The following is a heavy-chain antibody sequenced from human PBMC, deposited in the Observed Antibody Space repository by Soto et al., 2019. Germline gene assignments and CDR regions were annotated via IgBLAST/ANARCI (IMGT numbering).Heavy chain of an antibody. J-gene: IGHJ6*02. V-gene: IGHV4-39*07. CDR3: ARVRLDGYSSLRTFSMDV. CDR1: GGSISSSSYY. CDR2: IYYSGST. Sequence: ETLSLTCTVSGGSISSSSYYWGWIRQPPGKGLEWIGSIYYSGSTYYNPSLKSRVTISVDTSKNQFSLKLSSVTAADTAVYYCARVRLDGYSSLRTFSMDVWGQGTTVTVSS. D-gene: IGHD5-18*01.